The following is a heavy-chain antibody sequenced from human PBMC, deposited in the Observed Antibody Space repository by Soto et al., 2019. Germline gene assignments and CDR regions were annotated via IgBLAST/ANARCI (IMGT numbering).Heavy chain of an antibody. D-gene: IGHD1-7*01. CDR2: IYPGDSDT. V-gene: IGHV5-51*01. Sequence: PGASLKISCKGSGYSFTSYWIGWVRQMPGKGLEWMGIIYPGDSDTRYSPSFQGQVAFSAEKSISTAYLQWSGLKASDTAMYYCVTTRDGTTFFPHWGQGSPVTVSS. CDR1: GYSFTSYW. CDR3: VTTRDGTTFFPH. J-gene: IGHJ4*02.